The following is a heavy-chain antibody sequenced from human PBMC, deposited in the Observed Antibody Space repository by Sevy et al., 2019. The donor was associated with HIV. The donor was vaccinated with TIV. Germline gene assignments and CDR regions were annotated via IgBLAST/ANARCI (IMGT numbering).Heavy chain of an antibody. D-gene: IGHD3-16*01. J-gene: IGHJ4*02. Sequence: GGSPRLSCTASGITFSNSWMNWVRQAPGKGLEWVANIKQDGSDKNYVDSVKGRFTISRDNAENSLYLEMSSLRAEDTAVYYCARGQSEESAYRAIDFWGQGTLVTVSS. CDR1: GITFSNSW. V-gene: IGHV3-7*01. CDR2: IKQDGSDK. CDR3: ARGQSEESAYRAIDF.